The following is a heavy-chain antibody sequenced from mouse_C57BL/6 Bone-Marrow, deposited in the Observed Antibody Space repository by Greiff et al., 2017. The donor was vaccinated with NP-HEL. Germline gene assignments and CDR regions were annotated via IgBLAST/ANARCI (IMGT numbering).Heavy chain of an antibody. Sequence: DVMLVESGGGLVQPGGSLKLSCAASGFTFSDYYMYWVRQTPEKRLEWVAYISNGGGSTYYPDTVKGRFTISRDNAKNTLYLQMSRLKSEDTAMYYCARFNYYGSRESLPGPSYYAMDYWGQGTSVTVSS. CDR3: ARFNYYGSRESLPGPSYYAMDY. J-gene: IGHJ4*01. CDR1: GFTFSDYY. CDR2: ISNGGGST. V-gene: IGHV5-12*01. D-gene: IGHD1-1*01.